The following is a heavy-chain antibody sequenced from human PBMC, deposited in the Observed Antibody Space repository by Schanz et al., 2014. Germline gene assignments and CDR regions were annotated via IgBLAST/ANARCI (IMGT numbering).Heavy chain of an antibody. CDR2: LYTGGST. V-gene: IGHV3-53*01. Sequence: EVQLVESGGGLIHPGGSLRLSCAVSGFTVSTNYMTWVRQAPGKGLECVSVLYTGGSTFYAESVRGRFFISRDSSKNTLFLHMNSLRAEDTAVYYCCRSGSPIYYHGLDVWGQGTTVTVSS. D-gene: IGHD3-10*01. J-gene: IGHJ6*02. CDR3: CRSGSPIYYHGLDV. CDR1: GFTVSTNY.